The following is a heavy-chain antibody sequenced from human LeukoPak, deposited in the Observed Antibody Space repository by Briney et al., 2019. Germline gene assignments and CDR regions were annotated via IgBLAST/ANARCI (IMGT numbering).Heavy chain of an antibody. CDR2: ISSSSSTI. CDR3: ARAGIAVTGDY. CDR1: GFTFSSYS. V-gene: IGHV3-48*01. J-gene: IGHJ4*02. D-gene: IGHD6-19*01. Sequence: PGGSLRLSCAASGFTFSSYSMNWVRQAPGKGLEWVSYISSSSSTIYYADSVKGRFTIPRDNAKNSLYLQMNSLRAEDTAVYYCARAGIAVTGDYWGQGTLVTVSS.